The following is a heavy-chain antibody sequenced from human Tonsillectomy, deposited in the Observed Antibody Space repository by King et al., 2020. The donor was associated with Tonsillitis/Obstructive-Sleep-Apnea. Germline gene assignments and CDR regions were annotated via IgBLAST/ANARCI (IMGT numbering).Heavy chain of an antibody. D-gene: IGHD1-26*01. J-gene: IGHJ4*02. V-gene: IGHV3-72*01. CDR1: GFTFSDHY. Sequence: VQLVESGGGLVQPGGSLRLSCAASGFTFSDHYIDWVRQAPGKGLEWVGRTRNKASSYSTEYAASVKGRFTISRDDSKNSLYLQVNTLRTDDTAVYYCARVSRSYYLDYWGQGTLVTVSS. CDR2: TRNKASSYST. CDR3: ARVSRSYYLDY.